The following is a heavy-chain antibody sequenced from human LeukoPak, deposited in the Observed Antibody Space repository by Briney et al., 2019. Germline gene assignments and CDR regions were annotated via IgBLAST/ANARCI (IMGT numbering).Heavy chain of an antibody. Sequence: SPTLSLTSALSGDGVSINSAAWNWVSQSPSRGLEWLGRTYYRSKWYNGYAVVVKSRININQDTSKNQFSLQLNPVTPEDTAVYYCARFLPYYDSSGYQGHFDYWGQGTLVTVPS. CDR2: TYYRSKWYN. J-gene: IGHJ4*02. CDR1: GDGVSINSAA. D-gene: IGHD3-22*01. V-gene: IGHV6-1*01. CDR3: ARFLPYYDSSGYQGHFDY.